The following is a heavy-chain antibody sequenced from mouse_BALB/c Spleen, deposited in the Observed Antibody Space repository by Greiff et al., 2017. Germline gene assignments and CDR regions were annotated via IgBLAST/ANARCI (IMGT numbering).Heavy chain of an antibody. J-gene: IGHJ4*01. D-gene: IGHD1-2*01. CDR3: ARLGTTAGVGYAMDY. V-gene: IGHV1S137*01. CDR2: ISTYYGDA. CDR1: GYTFTDYA. Sequence: QVQLQQSGAELVRPGVSVKISCKGSGYTFTDYAMHWVKQSHAKSLEWIGVISTYYGDASYNQKFKGKATMTVDKSSSTAYMELARLTSEDSAIYYCARLGTTAGVGYAMDYWGQGTSVTVSS.